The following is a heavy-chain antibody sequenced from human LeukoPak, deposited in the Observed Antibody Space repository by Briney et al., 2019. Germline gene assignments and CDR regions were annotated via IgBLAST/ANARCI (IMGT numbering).Heavy chain of an antibody. D-gene: IGHD3-22*01. CDR3: AKLHSSGFLDY. CDR1: GFTFSSYA. CDR2: ISGSGGST. V-gene: IGHV3-23*01. Sequence: GGSLRLSCAASGFTFSSYAMSWVRQAPGKGLEWVSTISGSGGSTYYADSVKGRFTISRDNSKNTLYLQMNSLRAEDTAIYYCAKLHSSGFLDYWGQGTLVTVSS. J-gene: IGHJ4*02.